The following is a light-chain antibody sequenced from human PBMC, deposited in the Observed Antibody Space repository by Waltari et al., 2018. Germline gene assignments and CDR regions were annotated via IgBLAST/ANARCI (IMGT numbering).Light chain of an antibody. J-gene: IGLJ3*02. Sequence: QSVLTQPPSASGTPGQRVTISCSGSRSNIGINYVYWYQHLPGTTPKLLIYSNNQRPSGVPDRVSGSKSGTSAALAISGLRSEDDADYYCAAWDDTLSAVLFGGGTNLTVL. CDR1: RSNIGINY. CDR2: SNN. V-gene: IGLV1-47*02. CDR3: AAWDDTLSAVL.